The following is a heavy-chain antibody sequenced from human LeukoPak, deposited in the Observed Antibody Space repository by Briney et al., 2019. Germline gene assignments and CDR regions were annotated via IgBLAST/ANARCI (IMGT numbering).Heavy chain of an antibody. D-gene: IGHD3-10*01. Sequence: PSETLSLTCAVYGGSFSGYYCSWIRQPPGKGLEWIGEVNHSGSTNYNPSLKSRVTISVDTSKNQFSLKLSSVTAADTAVYYCARGPANYYGSGSYYKAFDYWGQGTLVTVSS. CDR3: ARGPANYYGSGSYYKAFDY. CDR1: GGSFSGYY. CDR2: VNHSGST. J-gene: IGHJ4*02. V-gene: IGHV4-34*01.